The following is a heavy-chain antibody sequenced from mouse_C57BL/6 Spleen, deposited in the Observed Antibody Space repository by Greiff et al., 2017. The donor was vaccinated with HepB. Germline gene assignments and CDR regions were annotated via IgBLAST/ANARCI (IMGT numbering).Heavy chain of an antibody. CDR1: GYTFTSYW. V-gene: IGHV1-52*01. CDR3: AREAYYGSSYGGPAY. J-gene: IGHJ3*01. Sequence: QVQLQQPGAELVRPGSSVKLSCKASGYTFTSYWMHWVKQRPIQGLEWIGNIDPSDSETHYNQKFKDKATLTVDKSSSTAYMQLSSLTSEDSAVYYCAREAYYGSSYGGPAYWGQGTLVTVSA. CDR2: IDPSDSET. D-gene: IGHD1-1*01.